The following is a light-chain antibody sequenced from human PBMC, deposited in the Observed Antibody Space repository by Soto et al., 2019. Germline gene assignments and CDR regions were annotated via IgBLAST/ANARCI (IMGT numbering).Light chain of an antibody. CDR1: QSVSSY. CDR2: DAS. CDR3: QQRSNWPPVT. V-gene: IGKV3-11*01. J-gene: IGKJ4*01. Sequence: EIVSKKSPPTLPLSPGERATLSCRASQSVSSYLAWYQQKPGQAPRLLIYDASNRATGIPARFSGSGSGTDFTLTISSLEPEDFAVYYCQQRSNWPPVTFGGGTKVDIK.